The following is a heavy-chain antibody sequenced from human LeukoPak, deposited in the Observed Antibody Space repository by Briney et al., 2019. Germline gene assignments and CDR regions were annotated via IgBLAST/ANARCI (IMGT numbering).Heavy chain of an antibody. V-gene: IGHV4-61*02. D-gene: IGHD2-2*01. J-gene: IGHJ4*02. CDR3: ARLLTASCRFDY. CDR2: IYTSGST. Sequence: SETLSLTXTVSGGSISSGSYYWSWIRQPAGKGLEWIGRIYTSGSTNYNPSLKSRVTISVDTSKNQFSLKLSSVTAADTAVYYCARLLTASCRFDYWGQGTLVTVSS. CDR1: GGSISSGSYY.